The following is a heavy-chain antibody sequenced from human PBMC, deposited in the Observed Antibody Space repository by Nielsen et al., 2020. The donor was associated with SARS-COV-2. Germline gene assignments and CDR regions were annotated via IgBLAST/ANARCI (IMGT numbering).Heavy chain of an antibody. J-gene: IGHJ4*02. V-gene: IGHV3-30-3*01. Sequence: GESLKISCAASGFTFSSYAMHWVRQAPGKGLEWVAVISYDGSNKYYADSVKGRFTISRDNSKNTLYLQMNSLRAEDTAVYYCARVKGGSYYVYFDYWGQGTLVTVSS. CDR3: ARVKGGSYYVYFDY. CDR2: ISYDGSNK. CDR1: GFTFSSYA. D-gene: IGHD1-26*01.